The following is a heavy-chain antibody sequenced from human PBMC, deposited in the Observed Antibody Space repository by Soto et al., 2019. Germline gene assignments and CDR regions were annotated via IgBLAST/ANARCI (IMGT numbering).Heavy chain of an antibody. Sequence: QVQFVQSGAEEKKPGASVKVSCKASGYTFTSYAMHWVRQAPGQRLEWMGWLNAGNGNTKYSQKFQGRVTITRDTSASTAYMELSSLRSEDTAVYYCARAWVVVTAPDYWGQGTLVTVSS. V-gene: IGHV1-3*05. D-gene: IGHD2-21*02. J-gene: IGHJ4*02. CDR1: GYTFTSYA. CDR2: LNAGNGNT. CDR3: ARAWVVVTAPDY.